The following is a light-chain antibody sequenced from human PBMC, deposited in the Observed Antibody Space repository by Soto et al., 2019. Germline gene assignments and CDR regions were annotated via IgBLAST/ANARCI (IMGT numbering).Light chain of an antibody. J-gene: IGLJ3*02. CDR2: DDR. CDR3: QVWDIGTALV. CDR1: NIGSNR. Sequence: SYELTQPPSASVAPGQTARITCEEKNIGSNRVNWYQQKPGQAPVMVVYDDRDRPSGIPERFSGSNGGSMAKLIISRVEEGAADDYYCQVWDIGTALVFGGGTKLTVL. V-gene: IGLV3-21*02.